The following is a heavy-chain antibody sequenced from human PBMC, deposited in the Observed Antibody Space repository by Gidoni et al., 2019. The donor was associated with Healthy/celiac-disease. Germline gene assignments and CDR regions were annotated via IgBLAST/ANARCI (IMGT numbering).Heavy chain of an antibody. D-gene: IGHD3-22*01. CDR1: GFTFDHYA. Sequence: EVQLVESGGGLVQPGRSLRLSCAVSGFTFDHYAMAWVRQAPGKGLEWVSTISWNSGRIGYADSVKGRFTISRDNAKNSLYLQMNSLRAEDTAFYYCAKDIRVWDSSGYGALDIWGQGTMVTVSS. CDR2: ISWNSGRI. CDR3: AKDIRVWDSSGYGALDI. V-gene: IGHV3-9*01. J-gene: IGHJ3*02.